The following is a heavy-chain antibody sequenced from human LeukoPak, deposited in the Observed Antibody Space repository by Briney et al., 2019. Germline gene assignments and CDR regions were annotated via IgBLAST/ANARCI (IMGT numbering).Heavy chain of an antibody. CDR1: GDTFTNYY. J-gene: IGHJ4*02. CDR2: FNPSGGTT. V-gene: IGHV1-46*01. D-gene: IGHD6-6*01. CDR3: TREGSMGSSPAFDW. Sequence: GSVKVSCKASGDTFTNYYIHWVRQAPGQGLQWMGMFNPSGGTTRYEQKFQGRVTMTRDTSTSTVYMELSSLRSEDTAVYYCTREGSMGSSPAFDWWGQGTLVTVSS.